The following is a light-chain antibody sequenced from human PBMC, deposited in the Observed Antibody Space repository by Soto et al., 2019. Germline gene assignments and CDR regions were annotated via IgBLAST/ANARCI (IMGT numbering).Light chain of an antibody. V-gene: IGKV1-5*01. CDR3: QQYNSYSIT. CDR2: DAS. Sequence: DIQLTQSPYTLSASVGDSVTLTCRASQSISSWLAWYQQKPGKAPKLLIYDASSLESGVPSRFSGIGSGTEFTLTISSLQPDDFATYYCQQYNSYSITFGQGTRLEIK. J-gene: IGKJ5*01. CDR1: QSISSW.